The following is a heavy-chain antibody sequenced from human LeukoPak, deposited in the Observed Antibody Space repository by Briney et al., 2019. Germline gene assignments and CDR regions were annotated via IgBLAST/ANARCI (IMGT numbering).Heavy chain of an antibody. CDR1: GYTFTDYY. CDR2: VIPNSGGT. J-gene: IGHJ4*02. Sequence: ASVKVSCKASGYTFTDYYMHWVRQAPGQGLEWMGWVIPNSGGTNYAQKFQGRVTMTRDTSISTAYMELSRLRSDDTAVYFCARGFWESGLEYWGQGTLVTVFS. V-gene: IGHV1-2*02. CDR3: ARGFWESGLEY. D-gene: IGHD3-10*01.